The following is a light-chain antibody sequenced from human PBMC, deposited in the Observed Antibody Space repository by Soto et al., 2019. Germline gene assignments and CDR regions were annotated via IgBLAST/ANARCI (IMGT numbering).Light chain of an antibody. CDR2: KAS. CDR3: HQYDSYPRT. CDR1: QSLDRDY. V-gene: IGKV1-5*03. Sequence: IQMTQSPSTLSASLGDRVTMTCRASQSLDRDYLAWYQQKPGKAPKLLIYKASTLESGVPSRFSGGGSGTAFSLTINSLQSDDFETYYCHQYDSYPRTLGQGTKVDIK. J-gene: IGKJ1*01.